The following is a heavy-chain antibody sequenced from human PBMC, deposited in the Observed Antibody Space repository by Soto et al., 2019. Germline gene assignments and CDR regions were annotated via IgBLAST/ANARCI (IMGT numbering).Heavy chain of an antibody. J-gene: IGHJ4*02. CDR2: ISGSGGST. CDR3: ATGLVVGATTGY. Sequence: EVQLLESGGGLVQPGGSLRLSCAASGFTFSSYAMSWVRQAPGKGLEWVSAISGSGGSTYYADSVKGRFTISRDNSKNKLYLQMNSLRAEDTAVYYCATGLVVGATTGYWGQGTLVTVSS. V-gene: IGHV3-23*01. D-gene: IGHD1-26*01. CDR1: GFTFSSYA.